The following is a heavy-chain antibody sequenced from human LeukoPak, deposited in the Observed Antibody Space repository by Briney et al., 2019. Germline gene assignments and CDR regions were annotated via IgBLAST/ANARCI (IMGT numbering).Heavy chain of an antibody. CDR2: ISSSSSYI. D-gene: IGHD5-12*01. Sequence: GGSLRLSCAASGFTFSSYSMDWVRQAPGKGLEWVSSISSSSSYIYYADSVKGRFTISRDNAKNSLYLQMNSLRAEDTAVYYCARARGYSGYDWYYWGQGTLVTVSS. CDR3: ARARGYSGYDWYY. V-gene: IGHV3-21*01. CDR1: GFTFSSYS. J-gene: IGHJ4*02.